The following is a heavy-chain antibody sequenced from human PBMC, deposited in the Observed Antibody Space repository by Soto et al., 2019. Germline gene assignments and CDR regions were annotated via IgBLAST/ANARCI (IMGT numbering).Heavy chain of an antibody. D-gene: IGHD3-3*01. CDR2: ICCSGST. Sequence: PSETLSLTCTVSGGSISSSSYYWGWIRQPPGKGLEWIGSICCSGSTYYNPSLKSRVTISVDTSKNQFSLKLSSVTAADTAVYYCARSHRSGYRTGYYYGMDVWGQGTTVTVSS. CDR1: GGSISSSSYY. CDR3: ARSHRSGYRTGYYYGMDV. J-gene: IGHJ6*02. V-gene: IGHV4-39*01.